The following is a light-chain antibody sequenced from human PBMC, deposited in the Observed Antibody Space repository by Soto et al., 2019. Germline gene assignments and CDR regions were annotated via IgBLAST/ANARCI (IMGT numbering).Light chain of an antibody. CDR1: QTVSSK. V-gene: IGKV3-15*01. CDR2: GAS. Sequence: DIVLTQSPATLSSSPGERATLSCRASQTVSSKLAWYQPKPGQAPRLLIYGASTRATGIPARFSGSGSGTEFTLTISSLQSEDFAVYYCQQYGSSPRTFGQGTKVDIK. J-gene: IGKJ1*01. CDR3: QQYGSSPRT.